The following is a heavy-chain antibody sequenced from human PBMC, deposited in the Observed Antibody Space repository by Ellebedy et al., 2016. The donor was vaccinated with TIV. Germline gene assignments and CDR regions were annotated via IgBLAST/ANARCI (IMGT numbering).Heavy chain of an antibody. CDR1: GFSFGSYW. J-gene: IGHJ1*01. CDR2: IKADGSGI. Sequence: GESLKISCAASGFSFGSYWMLWVRQPPGKGLEWVSRIKADGSGITYADSVRGRFTISRNDSKNTLYLQMNSLRAEDTAIYYCAREAGTSGWYSGFQHWGQGTLVTVSS. V-gene: IGHV3-74*03. D-gene: IGHD6-19*01. CDR3: AREAGTSGWYSGFQH.